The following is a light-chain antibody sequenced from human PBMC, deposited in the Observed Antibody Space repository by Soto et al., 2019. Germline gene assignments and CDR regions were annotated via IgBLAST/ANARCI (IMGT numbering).Light chain of an antibody. J-gene: IGKJ1*01. CDR3: HQYDSWT. Sequence: EVGLTQSPDTLSLSHGDRATLSCRASQSVSTYLAWYQQKPGQAPRLLIYGASSRATGIPDRFSGSGSGTDFTLTISRLEPEDFAVYYCHQYDSWTFGQGANVDIK. CDR1: QSVSTY. CDR2: GAS. V-gene: IGKV3-20*01.